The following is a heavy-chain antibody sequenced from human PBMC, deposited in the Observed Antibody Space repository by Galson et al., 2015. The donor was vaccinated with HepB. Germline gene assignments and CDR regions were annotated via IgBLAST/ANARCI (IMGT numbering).Heavy chain of an antibody. CDR1: GGSISSNF. D-gene: IGHD3-3*01. V-gene: IGHV4-59*01. J-gene: IGHJ4*02. Sequence: SETLSLTCSVSGGSISSNFWSWIRQPPRKGLEWIGYNYYSGSTSYNPSLESRVTISVDTSKNQFSLKLSSVTAADTAVYYCARAGDDFWSGSVQGFDYWGQGTLVTVSS. CDR3: ARAGDDFWSGSVQGFDY. CDR2: NYYSGST.